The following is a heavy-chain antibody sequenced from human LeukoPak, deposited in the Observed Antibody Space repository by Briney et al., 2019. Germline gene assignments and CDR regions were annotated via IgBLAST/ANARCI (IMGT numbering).Heavy chain of an antibody. Sequence: GESLKISCKGSGYSFTSYWIGWVRQMPGKGLEWMGIIYPGDSDTRYSPSFQGQVTISADKSISTAYLQWSSLKASDTAMYYCARYSSGWYLGGSVFDIWGKGKMVTVSS. CDR1: GYSFTSYW. CDR2: IYPGDSDT. J-gene: IGHJ3*02. V-gene: IGHV5-51*01. CDR3: ARYSSGWYLGGSVFDI. D-gene: IGHD6-19*01.